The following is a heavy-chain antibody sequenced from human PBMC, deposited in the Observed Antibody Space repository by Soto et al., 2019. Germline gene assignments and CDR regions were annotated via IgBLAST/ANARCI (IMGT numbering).Heavy chain of an antibody. CDR3: AKTYSGNYFDY. CDR2: ISYSGTT. J-gene: IGHJ4*02. D-gene: IGHD1-26*01. V-gene: IGHV4-59*11. Sequence: SETLSLTCSVSGGSISDHYWSWIRQPPGKRLEWIGYISYSGTTTYNPSLKSRVTISVDTSKNQFSLKLSSVTAADTAVYYCAKTYSGNYFDYWGQGTLVTVSS. CDR1: GGSISDHY.